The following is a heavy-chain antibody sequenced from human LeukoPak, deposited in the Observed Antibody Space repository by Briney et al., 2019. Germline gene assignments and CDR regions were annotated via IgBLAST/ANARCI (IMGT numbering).Heavy chain of an antibody. J-gene: IGHJ3*02. CDR1: RFTFSSYA. V-gene: IGHV3-64D*06. CDR2: ISSNGGST. D-gene: IGHD2-2*01. CDR3: AKDGADDCSIISCQSDDAFDI. Sequence: GGSLRLSCSASRFTFSSYAMHWVRQAPGKGLEYVSAISSNGGSTYYADSVKGRFTISRDNSKNTLYLQMSSLRAEDTAVYYCAKDGADDCSIISCQSDDAFDIWGQGTMVTVSS.